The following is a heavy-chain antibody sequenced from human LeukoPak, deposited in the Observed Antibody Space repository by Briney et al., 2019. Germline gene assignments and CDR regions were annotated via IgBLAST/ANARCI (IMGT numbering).Heavy chain of an antibody. V-gene: IGHV4-4*07. CDR1: GVSISSFY. J-gene: IGHJ4*02. CDR2: IYIGGST. Sequence: PSETLSLTCTVSGVSISSFYWSWIRQPAGKGLEWIGRIYIGGSTNYNPSLKSRVTMSLDTSKSQFSLKLSSVTAADTAVYYCARVTTGSYYSDFWGQGTLVTVSS. CDR3: ARVTTGSYYSDF. D-gene: IGHD3-10*01.